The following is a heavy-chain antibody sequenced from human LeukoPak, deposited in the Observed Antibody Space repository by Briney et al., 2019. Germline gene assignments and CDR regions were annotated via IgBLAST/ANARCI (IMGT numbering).Heavy chain of an antibody. CDR1: GGSISSYY. V-gene: IGHV4-4*09. CDR3: ARVSPYSSSSGGSNYYTDV. Sequence: SETLSLTCTVSGGSISSYYWSWIRQPPGKGLEWIGYIYTSGSTNYNPTLKSRVTISVDSSKNQYSLKLRSVTASDTAVYYCARVSPYSSSSGGSNYYTDVWGKGTTVTVSS. D-gene: IGHD6-6*01. J-gene: IGHJ6*03. CDR2: IYTSGST.